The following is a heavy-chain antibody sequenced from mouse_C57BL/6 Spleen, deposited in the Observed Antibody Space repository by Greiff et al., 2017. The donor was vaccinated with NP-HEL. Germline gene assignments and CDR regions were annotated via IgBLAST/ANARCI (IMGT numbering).Heavy chain of an antibody. CDR1: GFTFSSYA. J-gene: IGHJ3*01. D-gene: IGHD2-3*01. Sequence: EVQRVESGEGLVKPGGSLKLSCAASGFTFSSYAMSWVRQTPEKRLEWVAYISSGGDYIYYADTVKGRFTISRDNARNTLYLQMSSLKSEDTAMYYCTRDGGYQAWFAYWGQGTLVTVSA. V-gene: IGHV5-9-1*02. CDR2: ISSGGDYI. CDR3: TRDGGYQAWFAY.